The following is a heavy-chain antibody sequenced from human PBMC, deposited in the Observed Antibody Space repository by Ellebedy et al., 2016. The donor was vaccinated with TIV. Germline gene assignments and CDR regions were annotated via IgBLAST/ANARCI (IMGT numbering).Heavy chain of an antibody. CDR1: GGSIRGYY. D-gene: IGHD2-15*01. CDR3: ARDGVDGMDV. J-gene: IGHJ6*02. CDR2: IDYSGST. Sequence: MPGGSLRLSCSVSGGSIRGYYWTWIRQTPGKGLEWIGNIDYSGSTKYNPSLKSRVTISIDRSKNQFSLNLRSASAADTAVYYCARDGVDGMDVWGQGTTVAVSS. V-gene: IGHV4-59*01.